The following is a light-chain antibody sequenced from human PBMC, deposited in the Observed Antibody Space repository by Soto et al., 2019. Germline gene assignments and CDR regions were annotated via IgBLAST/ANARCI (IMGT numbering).Light chain of an antibody. CDR1: SSDIGGYTY. CDR3: SSYSSSTTLVV. Sequence: QSVLTQPASVSGSPGQSITISCTGTSSDIGGYTYVSWYQQHPGKVPKLMIYEVNNRPSGVSNRFSGSKSGSTASLTISGLQAEDEADYYCSSYSSSTTLVVFGGGTKLTVL. CDR2: EVN. V-gene: IGLV2-14*01. J-gene: IGLJ2*01.